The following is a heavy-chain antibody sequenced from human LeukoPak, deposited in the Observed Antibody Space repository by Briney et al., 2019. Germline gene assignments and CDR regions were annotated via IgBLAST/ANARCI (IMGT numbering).Heavy chain of an antibody. V-gene: IGHV3-15*01. CDR3: STGVRDSSGYYNFDY. CDR2: IKSKSDGETI. J-gene: IGHJ4*02. D-gene: IGHD3-22*01. Sequence: KPGGSLLLSCAASGFTFSKAWMNWGRQRPGKGVEGVGSIKSKSDGETIDYGAGGKGIFTISREDSKNTLFLQMNSLKPEDTAMYHCSTGVRDSSGYYNFDYWGQGTLVTVSS. CDR1: GFTFSKAW.